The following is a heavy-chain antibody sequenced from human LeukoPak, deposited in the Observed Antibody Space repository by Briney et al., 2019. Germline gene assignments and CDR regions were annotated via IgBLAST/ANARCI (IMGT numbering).Heavy chain of an antibody. D-gene: IGHD3-10*01. Sequence: GGSLRLSCAASGFTFDDYAMHWARQAPGKGLEWVSGISWNSGSIGYADSVKGRFTISRDNAKNSLYLQMNSLRAEDTALYYCAKDISELGELSPDVWGKGTTVTVSS. V-gene: IGHV3-9*01. CDR3: AKDISELGELSPDV. J-gene: IGHJ6*04. CDR2: ISWNSGSI. CDR1: GFTFDDYA.